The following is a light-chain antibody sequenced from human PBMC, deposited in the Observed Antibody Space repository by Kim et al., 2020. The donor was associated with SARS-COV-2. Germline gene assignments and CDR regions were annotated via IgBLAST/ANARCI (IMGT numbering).Light chain of an antibody. Sequence: VALGQTSRITCQGDDLSSYYATWYQQKPGQAPILVIYGKNNRPSGVPDRFSGSSSGNTASLTITGTQAGDEADYYCNSRDSNDNVVFGGGTQLTVL. CDR1: DLSSYY. CDR3: NSRDSNDNVV. CDR2: GKN. V-gene: IGLV3-19*01. J-gene: IGLJ2*01.